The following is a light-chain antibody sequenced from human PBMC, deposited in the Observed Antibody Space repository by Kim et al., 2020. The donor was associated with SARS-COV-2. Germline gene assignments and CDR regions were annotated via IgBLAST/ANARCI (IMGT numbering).Light chain of an antibody. CDR1: HIGMKR. Sequence: PVETARLAGGGTHIGMKRVHWYRQRRGQAPLLVIYKDSDRPSGIPERFSGSKSGDAATLTISRVVAGDEADYYCQVWDNNSNHIVFGGGTQLTVL. J-gene: IGLJ2*01. V-gene: IGLV3-21*04. CDR2: KDS. CDR3: QVWDNNSNHIV.